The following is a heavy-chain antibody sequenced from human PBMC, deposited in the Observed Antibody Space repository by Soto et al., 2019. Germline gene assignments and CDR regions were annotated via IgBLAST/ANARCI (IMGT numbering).Heavy chain of an antibody. CDR2: ISYDGSNK. Sequence: GGSLRLSCAASGFTFSSYAMHWVRQAPGKGLEWVAVISYDGSNKYYADSVKGRFTISRDNSKNTLYLQMNSLRAEETAVYYCARDPQIQLWSSAAYYYYGMDVWGQGTTVTVSS. J-gene: IGHJ6*02. D-gene: IGHD5-18*01. V-gene: IGHV3-30-3*01. CDR1: GFTFSSYA. CDR3: ARDPQIQLWSSAAYYYYGMDV.